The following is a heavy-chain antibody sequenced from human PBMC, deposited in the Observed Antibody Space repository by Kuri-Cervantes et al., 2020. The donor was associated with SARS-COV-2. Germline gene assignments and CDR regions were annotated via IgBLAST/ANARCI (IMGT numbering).Heavy chain of an antibody. Sequence: GGSLRLSCAASGFTFSNYAMHWVRQAPGKGLEWVAVIWWDGSEEYYLDSVKGRFTISKDNSKNMLFLEINNLRVEGAAVYFCARGSYGGNSDFDYWGQGTPVTVSS. V-gene: IGHV3-33*01. CDR3: ARGSYGGNSDFDY. J-gene: IGHJ4*02. CDR1: GFTFSNYA. D-gene: IGHD4-23*01. CDR2: IWWDGSEE.